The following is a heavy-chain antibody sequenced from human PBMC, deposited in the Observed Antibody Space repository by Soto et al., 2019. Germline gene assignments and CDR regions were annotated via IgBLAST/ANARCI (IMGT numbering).Heavy chain of an antibody. CDR3: ARSWLQSYYFDY. J-gene: IGHJ4*02. V-gene: IGHV1-69*01. CDR2: IVPIFNTS. D-gene: IGHD5-12*01. CDR1: GGTFSTYP. Sequence: QVQLVQSGAEVKKPGSSVKVSCKASGGTFSTYPITWVRQAPGQGLEWVGVIVPIFNTSTYARKFRGRVTITADQSTTTAFMELSSLRSDDTAVYYSARSWLQSYYFDYWGQGTLVTVSS.